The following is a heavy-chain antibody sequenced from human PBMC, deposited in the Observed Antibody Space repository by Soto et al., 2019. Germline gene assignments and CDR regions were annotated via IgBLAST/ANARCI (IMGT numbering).Heavy chain of an antibody. CDR2: INAGNGNT. V-gene: IGHV1-3*01. CDR1: GYTFTSYA. Sequence: ASVKVSCKASGYTFTSYARHWVRQAPGQRIEWMGWINAGNGNTKYSQKFQGRDTITRDTSASTAYMELSSLRSEDTAVYYCARIGPPIRRRTYIVVVVAAPDYWGQGTLLTVSS. CDR3: ARIGPPIRRRTYIVVVVAAPDY. J-gene: IGHJ4*02. D-gene: IGHD2-15*01.